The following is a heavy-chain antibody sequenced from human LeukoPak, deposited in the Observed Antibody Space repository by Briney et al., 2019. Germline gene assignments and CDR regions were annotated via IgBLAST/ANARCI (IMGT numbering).Heavy chain of an antibody. CDR1: GGSFSGYY. J-gene: IGHJ6*03. CDR2: INHSGST. V-gene: IGHV4-34*01. CDR3: ARVAPNLGATSRNYYYDMDV. Sequence: KPSETLSLTCAVYGGSFSGYYWSWIRQPPGKGLEWIGEINHSGSTNYTPSLKSRVTISVDTSKNQFSLKLSSVTAADTAVYYCARVAPNLGATSRNYYYDMDVWGKGTTVTVSS. D-gene: IGHD1-26*01.